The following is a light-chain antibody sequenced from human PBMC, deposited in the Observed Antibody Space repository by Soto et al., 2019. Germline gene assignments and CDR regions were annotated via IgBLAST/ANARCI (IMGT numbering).Light chain of an antibody. J-gene: IGKJ5*01. CDR2: AAS. Sequence: DIQLTQSPSFMSASVGDRVTITCRASQGISSSLAWYQQKPGKAPKLLIYAASTLQSEVPSRFSGSGSGTEFTLTISSLQPEDFATYYCQQVNSYPRTFGQGTRLEIK. V-gene: IGKV1-9*01. CDR1: QGISSS. CDR3: QQVNSYPRT.